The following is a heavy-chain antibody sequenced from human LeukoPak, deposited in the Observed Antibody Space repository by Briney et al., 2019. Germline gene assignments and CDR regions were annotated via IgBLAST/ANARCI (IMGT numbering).Heavy chain of an antibody. D-gene: IGHD2-2*01. CDR3: ARDVRCSSTSCYRLHYYGMDV. J-gene: IGHJ6*02. CDR2: VKQDGSEK. V-gene: IGHV3-7*01. Sequence: GGSLRLSCEASGFTFSNYWMSWVRQAPGKGLEWVANVKQDGSEKYYADSVKGRFTTSRDNAKNSLYLQMNSLRAEDTAVYYCARDVRCSSTSCYRLHYYGMDVWGQGTTVTVSS. CDR1: GFTFSNYW.